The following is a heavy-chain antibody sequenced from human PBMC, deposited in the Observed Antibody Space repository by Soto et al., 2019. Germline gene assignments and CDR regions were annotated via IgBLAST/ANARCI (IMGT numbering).Heavy chain of an antibody. CDR3: ARARKGSGSDYYYHYGMDV. D-gene: IGHD3-3*01. CDR2: IYYSGST. V-gene: IGHV4-31*02. CDR1: GGSISSDGYY. J-gene: IGHJ6*04. Sequence: SETLSLTCTVSGGSISSDGYYWSWIRQHPGKGLEWIGYIYYSGSTYYNPSLKSRVTISVDTSKNQFSLKLSSVTAADTAVYYCARARKGSGSDYYYHYGMDVWGKGTTVTVSS.